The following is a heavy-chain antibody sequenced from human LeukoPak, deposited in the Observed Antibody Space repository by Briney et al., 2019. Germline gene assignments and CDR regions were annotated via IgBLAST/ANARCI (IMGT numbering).Heavy chain of an antibody. Sequence: SVKVSCKASGGTFSSYAISWVRQAPGQGLEWMGGIIPIFGTANYAQKFQGRVTITADESTSTAYMELSSLRSEDTAVYYCARTRLERDGYNNPYFDYWGQGTLVTVSS. CDR2: IIPIFGTA. D-gene: IGHD5-24*01. CDR3: ARTRLERDGYNNPYFDY. CDR1: GGTFSSYA. V-gene: IGHV1-69*13. J-gene: IGHJ4*02.